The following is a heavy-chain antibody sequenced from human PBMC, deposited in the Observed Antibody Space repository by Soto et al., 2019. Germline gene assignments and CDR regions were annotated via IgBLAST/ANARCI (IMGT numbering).Heavy chain of an antibody. D-gene: IGHD3-22*01. CDR1: GFTFNIYA. CDR2: ISRYGDFT. CDR3: AKDRYLDHDSRGYLFDN. V-gene: IGHV3-23*01. J-gene: IGHJ4*02. Sequence: EVQLLESGGDLIQPGGSLRLSCAASGFTFNIYAMPWVRQAPVKGLEWVSAISRYGDFTYYADSVEGRFTISRDNSKNTLYLQMNSLRAEDTAVYYCAKDRYLDHDSRGYLFDNWGQGTLVTVSS.